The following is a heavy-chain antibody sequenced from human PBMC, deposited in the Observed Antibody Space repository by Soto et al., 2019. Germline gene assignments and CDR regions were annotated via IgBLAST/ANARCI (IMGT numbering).Heavy chain of an antibody. CDR2: FDPEDGET. CDR1: GYTLTELS. J-gene: IGHJ6*03. D-gene: IGHD6-19*01. V-gene: IGHV1-24*01. Sequence: ASVKVSCKVSGYTLTELSMHWVRQAPGKGLEWMGGFDPEDGETIYAQKFQGRVTMTEDTSTDTAYMELSSLRSEDTAVYYCATAGGKQWLVTWYLGYMDVWGKGTTVTVSS. CDR3: ATAGGKQWLVTWYLGYMDV.